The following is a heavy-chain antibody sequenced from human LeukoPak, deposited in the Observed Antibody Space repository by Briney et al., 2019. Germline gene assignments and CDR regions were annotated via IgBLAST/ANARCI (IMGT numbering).Heavy chain of an antibody. CDR1: GGSISSYY. J-gene: IGHJ6*03. CDR3: ARSSIVVLPAALKVYYYYMDV. Sequence: PSETLSLTCTVSGGSISSYYWSWIRQPAGKGLEWIGRVYTSGSTNYNPSPKSRVTMSLDTSKNQFSLRLSSVTAADTAVYYCARSSIVVLPAALKVYYYYMDVWGKGTTVTVSS. V-gene: IGHV4-4*07. D-gene: IGHD2-2*01. CDR2: VYTSGST.